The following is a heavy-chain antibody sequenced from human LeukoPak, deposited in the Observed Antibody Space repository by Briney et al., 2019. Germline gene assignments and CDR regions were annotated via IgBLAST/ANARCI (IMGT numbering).Heavy chain of an antibody. CDR2: ISPYNGDA. V-gene: IGHV1-18*01. Sequence: GASVKVSCKASGYTFTISGISWVRQAPGQGLEWMGWISPYNGDANYAQNFQGRVTMTTDTSTSTAYMELRNLRFDDTAVYYCATAHSSGWYGVLDYWGQGTLVTVSS. CDR1: GYTFTISG. J-gene: IGHJ4*02. D-gene: IGHD6-19*01. CDR3: ATAHSSGWYGVLDY.